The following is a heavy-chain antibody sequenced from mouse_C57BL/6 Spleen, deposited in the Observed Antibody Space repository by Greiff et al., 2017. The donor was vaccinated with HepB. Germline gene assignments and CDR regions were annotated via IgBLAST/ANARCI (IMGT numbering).Heavy chain of an antibody. J-gene: IGHJ2*01. V-gene: IGHV3-6*01. CDR3: ARDNYYGNYDY. CDR1: GYSITSGYY. D-gene: IGHD2-1*01. CDR2: ISYDGSN. Sequence: VQLKESGPGLVKPSQSLSLTCSVTGYSITSGYYWNWIRQFPGNKLEWMGYISYDGSNNYNPSLKNRISITRDTSKNQFFLKLNSVTTEDTATYYCARDNYYGNYDYWGQGTTLTVSS.